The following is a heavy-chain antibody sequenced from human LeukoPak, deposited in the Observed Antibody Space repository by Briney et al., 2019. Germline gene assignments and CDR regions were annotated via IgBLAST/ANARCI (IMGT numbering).Heavy chain of an antibody. V-gene: IGHV4-31*03. J-gene: IGHJ5*02. Sequence: ASETLSLTCTVSGGSISSGGYYWSWIRQHPGKGLEWIGYIYYSGSTYYNPSLKSRVTISVDTSKNQFSLKLSSVTAADTAVYYCAREGYSNSWFDPWGQGTLVTVSS. CDR3: AREGYSNSWFDP. D-gene: IGHD5-24*01. CDR2: IYYSGST. CDR1: GGSISSGGYY.